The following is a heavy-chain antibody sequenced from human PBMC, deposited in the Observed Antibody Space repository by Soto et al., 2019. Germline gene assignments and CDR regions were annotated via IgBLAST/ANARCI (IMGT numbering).Heavy chain of an antibody. CDR3: AKSSGIVVVPAAMSMDV. J-gene: IGHJ6*03. V-gene: IGHV3-23*01. D-gene: IGHD2-2*01. Sequence: GGSLRLSSAASGFTFSSYAMSWVHQAPGKGLEWVSAISGSGGSTYYADSVKGRFTISRDNSKNTLYLQMNSLRAEDTAVYYCAKSSGIVVVPAAMSMDVWGKGTTVTVSS. CDR1: GFTFSSYA. CDR2: ISGSGGST.